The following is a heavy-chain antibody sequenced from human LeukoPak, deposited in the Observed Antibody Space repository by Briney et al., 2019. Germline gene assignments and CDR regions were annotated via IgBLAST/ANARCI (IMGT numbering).Heavy chain of an antibody. V-gene: IGHV3-23*01. D-gene: IGHD3-10*01. CDR1: GFAVSSNH. CDR2: ISGSGGST. CDR3: VKEAIWIWFAFDI. Sequence: GGSLRLSCAASGFAVSSNHMNWVRQAPGKGLEWVSAISGSGGSTYYADSVKGRFTISRDNSKNTLYLQMNSLRAEDTAVYYCVKEAIWIWFAFDIWGQGTMVTVSS. J-gene: IGHJ3*02.